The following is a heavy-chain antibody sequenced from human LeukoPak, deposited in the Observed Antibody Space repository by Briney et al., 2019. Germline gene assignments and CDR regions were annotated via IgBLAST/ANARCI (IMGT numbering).Heavy chain of an antibody. J-gene: IGHJ5*02. CDR2: LTDSGDAT. V-gene: IGHV3-23*01. Sequence: GGSLRLSCAVSGFTFSHYAMSWVRQASGTGLEWVGSLTDSGDATYYADSVKGRRTISRDNSTSTLYLHISGLRDEDTAVYYCARGYSHNSGGWLDPWGQGTLVTVSS. CDR3: ARGYSHNSGGWLDP. CDR1: GFTFSHYA. D-gene: IGHD5-12*01.